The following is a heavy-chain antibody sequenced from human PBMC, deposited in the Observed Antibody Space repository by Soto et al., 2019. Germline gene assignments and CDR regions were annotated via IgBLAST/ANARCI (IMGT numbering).Heavy chain of an antibody. Sequence: QPGGSLRLSCAASGFTFSSYGMHWVRQAPGKGLEWVAVIWYDGGNKYYADSVKGRFTISRDNSKNTLYLQMNSLRAEDTAVYYCARDFVSIGAFDIWGQGTMVTVSS. J-gene: IGHJ3*02. CDR3: ARDFVSIGAFDI. V-gene: IGHV3-33*01. CDR2: IWYDGGNK. CDR1: GFTFSSYG. D-gene: IGHD3-16*02.